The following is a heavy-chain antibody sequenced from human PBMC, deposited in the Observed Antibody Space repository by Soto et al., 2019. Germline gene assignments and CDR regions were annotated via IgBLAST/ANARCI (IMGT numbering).Heavy chain of an antibody. D-gene: IGHD2-15*01. V-gene: IGHV3-21*01. J-gene: IGHJ6*02. CDR2: ISPSTSHI. CDR1: GFTFSSCT. Sequence: EVHLVESGGGLVKPGGSLRLSCAVSGFTFSSCTMNWVRQAPGKGLEWVSSISPSTSHIYYADSVKGRFTISRDNAKNSRLLQMNRLTAEDTAMYYCSGCSGGACHQNYGMDVWGQGTTVTVSS. CDR3: SGCSGGACHQNYGMDV.